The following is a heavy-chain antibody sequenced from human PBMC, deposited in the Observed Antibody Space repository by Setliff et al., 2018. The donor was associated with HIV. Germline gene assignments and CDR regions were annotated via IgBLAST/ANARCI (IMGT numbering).Heavy chain of an antibody. J-gene: IGHJ4*02. CDR3: ARSDWGSKDDY. Sequence: PGGSLRLSCTASGFTFGDYAMSWFRQAPGKGLEWVGFIRNKAFGETTDYAASVKGRFTFSRDDSKGIAYLQMNSLKTEDTAVYYCARSDWGSKDDYWGQGTLVTVS. V-gene: IGHV3-49*03. CDR2: IRNKAFGETT. CDR1: GFTFGDYA. D-gene: IGHD7-27*01.